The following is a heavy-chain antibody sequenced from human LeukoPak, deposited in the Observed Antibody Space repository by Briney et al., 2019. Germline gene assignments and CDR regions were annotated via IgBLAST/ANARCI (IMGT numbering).Heavy chain of an antibody. J-gene: IGHJ5*02. CDR3: AKGSSISSWNWFDP. CDR1: GFTFSSYE. Sequence: GGSLRLSCAASGFTFSSYEMNWVRQAPGKGLEWVSYISSSGSTIYYADSVKGRFTISRDNAKNSLYLQMNSLRAEDTAVYYCAKGSSISSWNWFDPWGQGTLVTVSS. D-gene: IGHD6-13*01. V-gene: IGHV3-48*03. CDR2: ISSSGSTI.